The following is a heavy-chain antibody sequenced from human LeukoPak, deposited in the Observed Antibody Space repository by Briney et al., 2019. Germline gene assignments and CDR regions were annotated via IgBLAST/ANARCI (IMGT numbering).Heavy chain of an antibody. CDR1: AFTVSSNY. J-gene: IGHJ4*02. D-gene: IGHD1-26*01. CDR3: AKDSSGASGNYGYFDH. CDR2: INQDGSDK. V-gene: IGHV3-7*01. Sequence: GGSLRLSCAVSAFTVSSNYVSWVRHAPGKGLEWVANINQDGSDKNYVDSWKGRFTISTNNAKKSPYLEMNSLRAEDTAVYYCAKDSSGASGNYGYFDHWGGGTLVTVSS.